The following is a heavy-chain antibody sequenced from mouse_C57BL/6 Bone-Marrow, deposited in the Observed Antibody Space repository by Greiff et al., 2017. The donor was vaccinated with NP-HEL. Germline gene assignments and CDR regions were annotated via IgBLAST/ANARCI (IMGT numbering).Heavy chain of an antibody. V-gene: IGHV5-9*01. CDR1: GFTFSSYT. D-gene: IGHD1-1*01. CDR3: ARHTDGGFAY. J-gene: IGHJ3*01. CDR2: ISGGGGNT. Sequence: EVKVEESGGGLVKPGGSLKLSCAASGFTFSSYTMSWVRQTPEKRLEWVATISGGGGNTYYPDSVKGRFTISRDNAKNTLYLQMSSLRSEDTALYYCARHTDGGFAYWGQGTLVTVSA.